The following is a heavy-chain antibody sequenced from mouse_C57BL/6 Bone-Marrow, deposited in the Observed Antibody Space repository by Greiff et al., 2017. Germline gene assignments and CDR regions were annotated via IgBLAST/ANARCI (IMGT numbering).Heavy chain of an antibody. CDR2: INPNNGGT. D-gene: IGHD1-1*01. CDR3: ARHPYTTVLDY. J-gene: IGHJ2*01. Sequence: EDQLQQSGPELVKPGASVKISCKASGYTFTDYYMNWVKQSHGKSLEWIGDINPNNGGTSYNQKFKGKATLTVDKSSSTAYMELRSLTSEDSAVYYCARHPYTTVLDYWGQGTTLTVSS. CDR1: GYTFTDYY. V-gene: IGHV1-26*01.